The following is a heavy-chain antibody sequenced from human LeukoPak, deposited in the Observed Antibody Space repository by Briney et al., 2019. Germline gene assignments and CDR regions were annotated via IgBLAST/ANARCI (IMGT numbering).Heavy chain of an antibody. CDR3: ARGDSSGWYPDPYGMDV. CDR2: ISAYNGNT. Sequence: AASVKVSFKASGYTFTCYGISWVRQAPGQGLEWMGWISAYNGNTNYAQKLQGRVTMTTDTSTSTAYMELRSLRSDDTAVYYCARGDSSGWYPDPYGMDVWGQGTTVTVSS. J-gene: IGHJ6*02. D-gene: IGHD6-19*01. V-gene: IGHV1-18*01. CDR1: GYTFTCYG.